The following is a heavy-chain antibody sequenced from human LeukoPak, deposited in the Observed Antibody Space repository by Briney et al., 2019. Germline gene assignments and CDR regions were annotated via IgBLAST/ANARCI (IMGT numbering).Heavy chain of an antibody. J-gene: IGHJ4*02. CDR1: GGSITSSY. D-gene: IGHD1-26*01. V-gene: IGHV4-4*09. Sequence: SETLSLTCTVSGGSITSSYWSWIRQPPGKGLEWIGYMYTSGSANYNPSLKSRVTISVDTSKNQFSLKLSSVADADTAVYYCARSGSYRNFFDSWGQGTLVTVSS. CDR2: MYTSGSA. CDR3: ARSGSYRNFFDS.